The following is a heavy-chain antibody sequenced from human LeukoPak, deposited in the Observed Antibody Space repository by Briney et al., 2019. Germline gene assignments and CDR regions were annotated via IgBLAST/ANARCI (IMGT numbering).Heavy chain of an antibody. D-gene: IGHD6-19*01. CDR3: ARGGVGCFDF. J-gene: IGHJ4*02. V-gene: IGHV3-74*01. Sequence: GGSLRLSCATSGFTFTSYWTHWVRQAPGKGLVWVSRIHSDGVSTSYADSVKGRFTISRDNAKNTLSLQMNSLRAEDTAVYYCARGGVGCFDFWGQGTLVTVSS. CDR2: IHSDGVST. CDR1: GFTFTSYW.